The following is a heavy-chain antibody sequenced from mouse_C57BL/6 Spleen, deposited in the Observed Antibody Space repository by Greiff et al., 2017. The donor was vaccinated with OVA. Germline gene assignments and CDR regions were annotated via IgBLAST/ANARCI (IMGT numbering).Heavy chain of an antibody. V-gene: IGHV1-64*01. CDR3: ARWDYDYTGFAY. CDR1: GYTFTSYW. D-gene: IGHD2-4*01. CDR2: IHPNSGST. J-gene: IGHJ3*01. Sequence: QVQLQQPGAELVKPGASVKLSCKASGYTFTSYWMHWVKQRPGQGLEWIGMIHPNSGSTNYYEKFKSKATLTVDKSSSTAYMQLSSLTSEDSAVYYCARWDYDYTGFAYWGQGTPVTVSA.